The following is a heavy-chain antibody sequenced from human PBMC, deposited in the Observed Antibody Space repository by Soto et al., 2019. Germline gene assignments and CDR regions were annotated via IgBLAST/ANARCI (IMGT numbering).Heavy chain of an antibody. CDR2: IYYSGST. V-gene: IGHV4-30-4*01. D-gene: IGHD4-17*01. CDR3: ARDGPGDYALDY. J-gene: IGHJ4*02. CDR1: GGSISSGDYY. Sequence: TSETLSLTCTVSGGSISSGDYYWSWIRQPPGKGLEWIGYIYYSGSTYYNPSLKSRVTISVDTSKNQFSLKLSSVTAADTAVYYCARDGPGDYALDYWGQGTLVTVSS.